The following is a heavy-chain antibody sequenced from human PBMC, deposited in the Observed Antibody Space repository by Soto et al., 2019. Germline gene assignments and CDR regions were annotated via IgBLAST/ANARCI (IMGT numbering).Heavy chain of an antibody. D-gene: IGHD5-18*01. CDR1: GGSFSGYY. V-gene: IGHV4-34*01. CDR2: INHSGST. CDR3: ARGSMIQLWSRYYFDY. Sequence: QVQLQQWGAGLLKPSETLSLTCAVYGGSFSGYYCSWIRQPPGKGLEWIGEINHSGSTNYNPSLKSRFSISVDTSKNQFSLKLSSVTAADTAVYYCARGSMIQLWSRYYFDYWGQGTLVTVSS. J-gene: IGHJ4*02.